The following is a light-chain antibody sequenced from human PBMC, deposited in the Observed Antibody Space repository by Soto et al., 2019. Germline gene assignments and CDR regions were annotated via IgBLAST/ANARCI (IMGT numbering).Light chain of an antibody. J-gene: IGKJ4*01. V-gene: IGKV1D-12*01. CDR2: AAS. CDR3: QQVNTFPLT. Sequence: DIQITQSPSSVSASVGDRVSIACLSSQGISTLLSWYQQKPGKAPKLLIYAASTLQTGVPSRFSGSGSGTDFTLTISSLQPEDFATYYCQQVNTFPLTFGGGTKVDIK. CDR1: QGISTL.